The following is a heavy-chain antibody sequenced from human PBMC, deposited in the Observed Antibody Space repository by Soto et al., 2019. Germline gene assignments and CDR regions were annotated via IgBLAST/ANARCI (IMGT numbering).Heavy chain of an antibody. CDR2: IYWDEDK. J-gene: IGHJ4*02. CDR3: AHRPRGYAYYCDY. Sequence: QITLKESGPTLVKPTQTLTLTCTFSGFSLSTRGVAVGWFRQPPGKALEWLALIYWDEDKWYSPSLKTRLTITEDTSKNQMVLNMTNMEPVDTATYYCAHRPRGYAYYCDYWGQGTLVPVSS. CDR1: GFSLSTRGVA. D-gene: IGHD5-12*01. V-gene: IGHV2-5*02.